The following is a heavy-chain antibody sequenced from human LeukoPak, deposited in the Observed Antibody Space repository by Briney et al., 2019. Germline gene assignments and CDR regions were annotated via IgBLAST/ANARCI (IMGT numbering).Heavy chain of an antibody. D-gene: IGHD1-7*01. CDR3: ATFRNYGYYYYMDV. CDR2: FDPEDGET. J-gene: IGHJ6*03. Sequence: ASVKVSCKVSGYTLTELSMHWVRQAPGEGLEWMGGFDPEDGETIYAQKFQGRVTMTEDTSTDTAYMELSSLRSEDTAVYYCATFRNYGYYYYMDVWGKGTTVTVSS. V-gene: IGHV1-24*01. CDR1: GYTLTELS.